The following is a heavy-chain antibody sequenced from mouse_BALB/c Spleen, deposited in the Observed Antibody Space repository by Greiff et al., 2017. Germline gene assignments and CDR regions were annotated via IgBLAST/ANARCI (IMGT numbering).Heavy chain of an antibody. J-gene: IGHJ2*01. D-gene: IGHD1-2*01. CDR3: ALLRPFDY. Sequence: VQLQQSGAELARPGASVKLSCKASGYTFTSYWMQWVKQRPGQGLEWIGAIYPGDGDTRYTQKFKGKATLTADKSSSTAYMQLSSLASEDSAVYYCALLRPFDYWGQGTTLTVSS. CDR2: IYPGDGDT. V-gene: IGHV1-87*01. CDR1: GYTFTSYW.